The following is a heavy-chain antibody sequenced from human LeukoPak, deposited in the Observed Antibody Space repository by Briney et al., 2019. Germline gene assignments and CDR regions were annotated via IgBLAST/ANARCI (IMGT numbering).Heavy chain of an antibody. D-gene: IGHD3-16*02. V-gene: IGHV4-59*01. CDR1: GGSISSYY. J-gene: IGHJ4*02. CDR2: IYYSGST. Sequence: SSETLSLTGTVSGGSISSYYWSWIQQPPGKGLEWIGYIYYSGSTNYNPSLKSRVTISVDTSKNQFSLKLSSVTAADTAVYYCARYVWGSYPTFEDYWGQGTTVTVSS. CDR3: ARYVWGSYPTFEDY.